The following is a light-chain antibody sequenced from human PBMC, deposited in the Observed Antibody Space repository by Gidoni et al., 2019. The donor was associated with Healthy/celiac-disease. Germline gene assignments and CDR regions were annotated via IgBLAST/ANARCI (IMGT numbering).Light chain of an antibody. J-gene: IGKJ4*01. CDR3: QQYNNWPPLT. Sequence: EIVMTQSPATLSVSPGERATLSCRASQSVSSNLAWYQQKPGQAPRLLIYGASTRATGIPARFSGSGSGTEFTLTLSSLQSEDFAVYYCQQYNNWPPLTFGGXTKVEIK. V-gene: IGKV3-15*01. CDR1: QSVSSN. CDR2: GAS.